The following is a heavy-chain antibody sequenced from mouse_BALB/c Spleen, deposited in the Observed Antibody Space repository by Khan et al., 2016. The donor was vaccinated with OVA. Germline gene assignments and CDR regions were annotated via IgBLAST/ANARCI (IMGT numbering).Heavy chain of an antibody. J-gene: IGHJ2*01. Sequence: VQLQQSGAELARPGASVKLSCKASGYTFTRYWMQWVKQRPGQGLEWIGAIYPGDGDTKYTKKFKGKATLTADKSSSTAYMELSSLASEDSAVYYCASHYGSYFDYWGQGTTLTVSS. V-gene: IGHV1-87*01. CDR3: ASHYGSYFDY. CDR1: GYTFTRYW. CDR2: IYPGDGDT. D-gene: IGHD2-1*01.